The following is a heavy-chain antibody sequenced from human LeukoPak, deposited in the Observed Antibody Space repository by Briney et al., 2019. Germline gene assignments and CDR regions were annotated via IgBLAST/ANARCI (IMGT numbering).Heavy chain of an antibody. CDR3: ARMRGYVGY. J-gene: IGHJ4*02. CDR1: GGSISSYY. Sequence: PSETLSLTCTVSGGSISSYYWSWMRQPPGKGLEWIGEINHSGSTNYNPSLKSRVTISVDTSKNQFSLKLSSVTAADTAVYYCARMRGYVGYWGQGTLVTVSS. D-gene: IGHD3-22*01. V-gene: IGHV4-34*01. CDR2: INHSGST.